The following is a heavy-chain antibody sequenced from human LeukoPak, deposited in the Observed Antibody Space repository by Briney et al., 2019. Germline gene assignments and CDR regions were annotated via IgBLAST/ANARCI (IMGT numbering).Heavy chain of an antibody. CDR3: ARERARTKQTH. J-gene: IGHJ4*02. V-gene: IGHV3-74*01. Sequence: GGSLRLSCTASGSTFSTNWMHWVRQAPAKGLVWVSRINSDGHTTSYEDSVKGRFTISRDNAKNTLYLQMNSLRVEDSAVYYCARERARTKQTHWGQGTLVTVSS. CDR2: INSDGHTT. CDR1: GSTFSTNW. D-gene: IGHD1-14*01.